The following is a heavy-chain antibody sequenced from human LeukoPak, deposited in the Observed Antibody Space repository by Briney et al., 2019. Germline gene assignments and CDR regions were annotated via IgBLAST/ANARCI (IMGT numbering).Heavy chain of an antibody. J-gene: IGHJ5*02. CDR3: ARDLTVTTWVIWFDP. CDR2: IIPIYGTV. D-gene: IGHD4-17*01. V-gene: IGHV1-69*05. CDR1: GGTFSNYA. Sequence: SVKVSCKASGGTFSNYAISWVRQAPGQGLEWMGRIIPIYGTVNYAQKFQGRVTITTDESTSTAYMEPSSLRPEDTAVYYCARDLTVTTWVIWFDPWGQGTLVTVSS.